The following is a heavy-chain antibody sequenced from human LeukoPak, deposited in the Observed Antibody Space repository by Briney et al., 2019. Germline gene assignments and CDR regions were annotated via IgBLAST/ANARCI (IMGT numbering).Heavy chain of an antibody. Sequence: GGSLRLSCAASGSTFSSYAMSWVRQAPGKGLEWVSAISGSGGSTYYADSVKGRFTISRDNSKNTLYLQMNSLRAEDTAVYYCARGGEYSSSYYFDYWGQGTLVTVSS. CDR3: ARGGEYSSSYYFDY. D-gene: IGHD6-6*01. J-gene: IGHJ4*02. V-gene: IGHV3-23*01. CDR1: GSTFSSYA. CDR2: ISGSGGST.